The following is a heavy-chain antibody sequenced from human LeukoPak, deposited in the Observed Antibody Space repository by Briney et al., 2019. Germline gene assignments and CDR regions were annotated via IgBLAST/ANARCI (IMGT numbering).Heavy chain of an antibody. J-gene: IGHJ6*02. CDR2: IIPIFGTA. Sequence: SVKVSCKASGYTFTSYGISWVRQAPGQGLEWMGGIIPIFGTANYAQKFQGRVTITADESTSTAYMELSSLRSEDTAVYYCARSTYYYDSSGYYGRGFYYYGMDVWGQGTTVTVSS. CDR1: GYTFTSYG. CDR3: ARSTYYYDSSGYYGRGFYYYGMDV. D-gene: IGHD3-22*01. V-gene: IGHV1-69*13.